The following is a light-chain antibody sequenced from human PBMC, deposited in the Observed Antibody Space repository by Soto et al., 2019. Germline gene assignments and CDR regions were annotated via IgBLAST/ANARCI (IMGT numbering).Light chain of an antibody. CDR1: QSVSSNY. Sequence: EIVLTQSPGTLSLAPGERATLSCRASQSVSSNYLAWYQQKPGQAPRLLIYDASNRATGIPARFSGSGSGTDFTLTIRSLEPEDFAVYYCQQYKNWPPITCGQGTRREIK. V-gene: IGKV3-11*01. J-gene: IGKJ5*01. CDR3: QQYKNWPPIT. CDR2: DAS.